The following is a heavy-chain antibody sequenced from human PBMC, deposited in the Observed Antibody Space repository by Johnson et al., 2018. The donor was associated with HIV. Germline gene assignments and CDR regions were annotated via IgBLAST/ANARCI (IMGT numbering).Heavy chain of an antibody. Sequence: QVQLVESGGGLVQPGRSLRLSCAASGFTFSSYDMHWVRQAPGKGLEWVAVISYDGSNNYYADSVKGRFTISRDNSKNTLYLQMNSLRAEDTAVYYCAKGLLIAAAHDAFDIWGQGTMVTVSS. D-gene: IGHD6-13*01. CDR3: AKGLLIAAAHDAFDI. J-gene: IGHJ3*02. CDR2: ISYDGSNN. CDR1: GFTFSSYD. V-gene: IGHV3-30*18.